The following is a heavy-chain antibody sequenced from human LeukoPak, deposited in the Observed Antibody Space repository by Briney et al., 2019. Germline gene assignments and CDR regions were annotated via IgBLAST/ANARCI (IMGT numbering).Heavy chain of an antibody. CDR1: GFTFGDYA. J-gene: IGHJ4*02. CDR3: TRRGSDGYNPPDY. CDR2: IRSKAYGGTT. D-gene: IGHD5-24*01. V-gene: IGHV3-49*05. Sequence: KSGGSLRLSCTASGFTFGDYAMTWFRRAPGKGLEWVGFIRSKAYGGTTEYAASVKGRFTISRDDSKSIAYLQMNSLKTEDTAVYYCTRRGSDGYNPPDYWGQGTLVTVSS.